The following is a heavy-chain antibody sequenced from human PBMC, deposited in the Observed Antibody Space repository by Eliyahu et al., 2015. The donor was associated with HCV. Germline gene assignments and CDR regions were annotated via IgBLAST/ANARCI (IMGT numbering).Heavy chain of an antibody. Sequence: QVQLQQWGAGLLKPSETLSLTCAVYGGSFSGYYWXWIRQPPGKGVGVVWGINHRSGTHHHPSLKSRVTISVDTSKNQFSLKLSSVTAADTAVYYCARFRGGFGELSGYYYYYGMDVWGQGTTVTVSS. D-gene: IGHD3-10*01. CDR1: GGSFSGYY. V-gene: IGHV4-34*01. CDR2: INHRSGT. J-gene: IGHJ6*02. CDR3: ARFRGGFGELSGYYYYYGMDV.